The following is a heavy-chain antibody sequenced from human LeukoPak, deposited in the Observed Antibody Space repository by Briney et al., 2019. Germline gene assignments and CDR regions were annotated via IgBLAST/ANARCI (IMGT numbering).Heavy chain of an antibody. J-gene: IGHJ2*01. Sequence: SETLSLTCTVSGGSISSYYWSWIRQPPGKGLEWIGYIYYSGTTNYNPSLKSRVTISVDTSKNQFSPKLSSVTAADTAVYYCARDSGYWYFYLWGRGTPVTVSS. CDR1: GGSISSYY. D-gene: IGHD3-10*01. V-gene: IGHV4-59*01. CDR3: ARDSGYWYFYL. CDR2: IYYSGTT.